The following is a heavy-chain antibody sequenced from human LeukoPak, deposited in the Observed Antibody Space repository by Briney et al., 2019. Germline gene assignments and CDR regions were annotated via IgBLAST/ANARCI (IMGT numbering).Heavy chain of an antibody. V-gene: IGHV4-59*01. D-gene: IGHD3-22*01. Sequence: PSETLSLTCTVSGGSFSTYYWNWIRQPPGKGLEWIGYIYYNGGTNYNPSLKSRVTISVDTSRNQFSLKLSSVTAADTAVYYCAAHYYDSSGSRDYWGQGTLVTVSS. CDR1: GGSFSTYY. CDR2: IYYNGGT. CDR3: AAHYYDSSGSRDY. J-gene: IGHJ4*02.